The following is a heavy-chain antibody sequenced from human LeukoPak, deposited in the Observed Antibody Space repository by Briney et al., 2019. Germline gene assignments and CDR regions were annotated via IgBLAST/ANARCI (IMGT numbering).Heavy chain of an antibody. Sequence: ASVKVSCKASGYTFTGYYMHWVRQAPGQGLEWMGWINPNSGGTNYAQKFQGRVTMTRDTSISTAYMGLSRLRSDDTAVYYCASSLAADYYFDYWGQGTLVTVSS. V-gene: IGHV1-2*02. CDR2: INPNSGGT. CDR1: GYTFTGYY. J-gene: IGHJ4*02. D-gene: IGHD3-3*02. CDR3: ASSLAADYYFDY.